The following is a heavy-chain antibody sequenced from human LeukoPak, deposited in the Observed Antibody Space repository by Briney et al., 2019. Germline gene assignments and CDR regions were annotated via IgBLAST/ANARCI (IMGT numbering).Heavy chain of an antibody. Sequence: SQTLSLTCTVSGGSISSGSYYWRWLRQPAGKGLEWIGRIYTSGSTNYNPSLKSRVTISVDTSKNQFSLKLSSVTAADTAVYYCARDLGVNDYWGQGTLVTVSS. CDR3: ARDLGVNDY. CDR2: IYTSGST. V-gene: IGHV4-61*02. CDR1: GGSISSGSYY. D-gene: IGHD1-26*01. J-gene: IGHJ4*02.